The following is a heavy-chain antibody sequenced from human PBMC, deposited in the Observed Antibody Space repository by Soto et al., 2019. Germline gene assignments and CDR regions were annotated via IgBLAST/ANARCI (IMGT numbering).Heavy chain of an antibody. CDR3: AKVFSPEGGNYFDY. J-gene: IGHJ4*02. V-gene: IGHV3-53*01. CDR2: TYTGGYT. CDR1: GFIVSDNY. Sequence: GGSLRLSCAASGFIVSDNYINWVRQAPGKGLEWVSVTYTGGYTYYADSVKGRFTISRDNSKNTLYLQMNSLRAEDTAVYYCAKVFSPEGGNYFDYWGQGTLVTVSS.